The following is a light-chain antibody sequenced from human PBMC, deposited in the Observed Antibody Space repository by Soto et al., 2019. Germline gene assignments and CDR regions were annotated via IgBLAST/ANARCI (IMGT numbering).Light chain of an antibody. CDR3: QHCDYLPI. J-gene: IGKJ3*01. Sequence: DIQMTQSPSSLSASVGDRVTITCQASHDITSFLNWYQHKPGRAPKHLIYDASILEAGVPTRFSGSGSGTHFTFTISSLQPEDVATYYCQHCDYLPILGPGTTVYFK. CDR2: DAS. CDR1: HDITSF. V-gene: IGKV1-33*01.